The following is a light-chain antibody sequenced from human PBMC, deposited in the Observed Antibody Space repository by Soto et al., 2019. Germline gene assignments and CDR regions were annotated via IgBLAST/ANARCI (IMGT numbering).Light chain of an antibody. Sequence: IVMTQSPEYLAVSLGERATIHCKSSQNVLYSSNNKNLIAWYQQKPGQPPQLLIYWASTRESGVPDRFSGSGSGRDSSLTISSLQAEDVAVYYCQQYYSPPRYTFGQGTRLEIK. CDR2: WAS. CDR3: QQYYSPPRYT. V-gene: IGKV4-1*01. CDR1: QNVLYSSNNKNL. J-gene: IGKJ2*01.